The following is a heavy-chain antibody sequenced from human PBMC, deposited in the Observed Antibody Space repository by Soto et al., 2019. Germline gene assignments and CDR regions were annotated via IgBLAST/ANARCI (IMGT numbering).Heavy chain of an antibody. CDR1: DDSINIDKYY. J-gene: IGHJ4*02. CDR2: IYYRGNA. V-gene: IGHV4-39*01. CDR3: ARLEGLATISHYFDF. Sequence: QLQLQESGPGLVKPSETLSLTCSVSDDSINIDKYYWGWIREAPGKGLEWIGSIYYRGNAYYNPSLQTRVTISLDKSRSQFPLKLNSVTAADSAVYFCARLEGLATISHYFDFWGPGALVTVSS. D-gene: IGHD3-9*01.